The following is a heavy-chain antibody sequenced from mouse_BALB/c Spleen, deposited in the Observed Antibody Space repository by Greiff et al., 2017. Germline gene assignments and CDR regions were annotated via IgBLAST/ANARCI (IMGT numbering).Heavy chain of an antibody. CDR3: ARSRDGYYPIRAMDY. CDR2: IDPANGNT. Sequence: EVQLQQSGAELVKPGASVKLSCTASGFNIKDTYMHWVKQRPEQGLEWIGRIDPANGNTKYDPKFQGKATITADTSSNTAYLQLSSLTSEDTAVYYCARSRDGYYPIRAMDYWGQGTSVTVSS. V-gene: IGHV14-3*02. J-gene: IGHJ4*01. D-gene: IGHD2-3*01. CDR1: GFNIKDTY.